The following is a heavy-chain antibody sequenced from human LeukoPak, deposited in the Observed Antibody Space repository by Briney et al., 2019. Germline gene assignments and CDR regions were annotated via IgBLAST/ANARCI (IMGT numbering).Heavy chain of an antibody. CDR2: IYYSGST. V-gene: IGHV4-59*01. CDR1: GGSNSSYY. D-gene: IGHD5-18*01. Sequence: PSETLSLTCTVSGGSNSSYYWSWIRQPPGKGLEWIGYIYYSGSTNYNPSLKSRVTISVDTSKNQFSLKLSSVTAADTAVYYCARAVDTAMVTPHYFDYWGQGTLVTVSS. CDR3: ARAVDTAMVTPHYFDY. J-gene: IGHJ4*02.